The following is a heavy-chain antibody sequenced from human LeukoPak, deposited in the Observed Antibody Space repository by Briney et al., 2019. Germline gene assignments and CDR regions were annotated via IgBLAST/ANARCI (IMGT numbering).Heavy chain of an antibody. Sequence: SGGSLRLSCTASGFNFSYYAMHWVRQAPGKGLEWVAVIWANGNTKYYADSVKGRFTISRDNSKNTLHLQIDSLRAEDTAIYYCTRDNPSRAYDYWGQGTLVTVSS. CDR1: GFNFSYYA. J-gene: IGHJ4*02. CDR3: TRDNPSRAYDY. CDR2: IWANGNTK. V-gene: IGHV3-33*01. D-gene: IGHD2-2*01.